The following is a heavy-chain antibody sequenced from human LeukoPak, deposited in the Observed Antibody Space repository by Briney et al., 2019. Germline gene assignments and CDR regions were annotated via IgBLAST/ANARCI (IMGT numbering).Heavy chain of an antibody. Sequence: GRSLRLSCAASGFTFSSYGMHWVRQAPGKGLEWVAVIWYDGSNKYYADSVKGRFTISRDNSKNTLYLQMNSLRAEDTAVYYCARGGIAARPVVYYYGMDVWGQGTTVTVSS. CDR1: GFTFSSYG. D-gene: IGHD6-6*01. V-gene: IGHV3-33*01. CDR2: IWYDGSNK. CDR3: ARGGIAARPVVYYYGMDV. J-gene: IGHJ6*02.